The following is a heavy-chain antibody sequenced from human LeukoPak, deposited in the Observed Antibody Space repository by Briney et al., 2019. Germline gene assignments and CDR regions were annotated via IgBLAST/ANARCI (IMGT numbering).Heavy chain of an antibody. CDR2: IRSKAYGGTT. CDR3: TLALYTTYYYDSSGYYPPPDY. V-gene: IGHV3-49*05. D-gene: IGHD3-22*01. CDR1: GFTFGDYA. J-gene: IGHJ4*02. Sequence: KTGGSLRLSCTASGFTFGDYAMSWFRQAPGKGLEWVGFIRSKAYGGTTEYAASVKGRFTISRDDSKSIAHLQMNSLKTADTAVYYCTLALYTTYYYDSSGYYPPPDYWGQGTLVTVSS.